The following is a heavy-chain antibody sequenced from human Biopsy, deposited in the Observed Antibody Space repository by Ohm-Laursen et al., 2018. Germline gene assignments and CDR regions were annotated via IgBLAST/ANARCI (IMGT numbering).Heavy chain of an antibody. D-gene: IGHD1-14*01. J-gene: IGHJ5*02. CDR3: ARDRDRRGWFDP. Sequence: GTLSLTCTVSGGSLSSYSWSWIRQPAGKGLEWIGQIYTSGITNYNPSHKSRVTMSVDTSTNKFSLRVSSVTAADTAVYYCARDRDRRGWFDPWGQGTLVTVSS. V-gene: IGHV4-4*07. CDR1: GGSLSSYS. CDR2: IYTSGIT.